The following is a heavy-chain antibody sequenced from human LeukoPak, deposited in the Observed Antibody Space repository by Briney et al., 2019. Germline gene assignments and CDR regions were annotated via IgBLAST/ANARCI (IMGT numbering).Heavy chain of an antibody. Sequence: GGSLRLSCAAYGFTVSSNFMSWVRQAPGKGLEWVSVIYSGGGTYYADSVQGRFTISRDNSKNTLYLQMNSLRAEDTAIYYCAFIAATGPFSFDSWGQGTLVTVSS. D-gene: IGHD6-13*01. J-gene: IGHJ4*02. V-gene: IGHV3-53*01. CDR3: AFIAATGPFSFDS. CDR2: IYSGGGT. CDR1: GFTVSSNF.